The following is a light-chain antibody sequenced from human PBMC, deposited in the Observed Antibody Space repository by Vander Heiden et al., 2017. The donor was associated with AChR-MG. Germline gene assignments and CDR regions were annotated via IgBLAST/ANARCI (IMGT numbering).Light chain of an antibody. CDR3: QQLNSYPQIT. Sequence: DIQLTQSPSFLSDSVGDRVTITCRVSQDISTYLAWYQQKPGKAPKLLSYAASILQSGVPSRFSGSGSGTEFTLTISSLQPEDFATYYCQQLNSYPQITFGQGTRLEIK. V-gene: IGKV1-9*01. J-gene: IGKJ5*01. CDR1: QDISTY. CDR2: AAS.